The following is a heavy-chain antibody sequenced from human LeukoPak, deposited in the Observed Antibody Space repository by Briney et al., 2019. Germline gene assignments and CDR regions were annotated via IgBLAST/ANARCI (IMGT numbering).Heavy chain of an antibody. V-gene: IGHV3-21*01. CDR2: ISSSSSYI. CDR1: GFTFSSYS. CDR3: TRGLRGYSYGRPDNWFDP. Sequence: GGSLRLSCAASGFTFSSYSMNWVRQAPGKGLEWVSSISSSSSYIYYADSVKGRFTISRDNAKNSLYLQMNSLRAEDTAVYYCTRGLRGYSYGRPDNWFDPWGQGTLVTVSS. D-gene: IGHD5-18*01. J-gene: IGHJ5*02.